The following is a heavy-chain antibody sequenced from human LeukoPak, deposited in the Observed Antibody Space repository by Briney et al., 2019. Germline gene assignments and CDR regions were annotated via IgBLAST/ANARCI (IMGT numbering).Heavy chain of an antibody. CDR1: GFTVSSNY. CDR2: IYSGGST. J-gene: IGHJ3*02. CDR3: AREFPTFGGAFDI. D-gene: IGHD3-16*01. Sequence: GGSLRLFCAASGFTVSSNYMSWVRQAPGKGLEWVSVIYSGGSTYYADSVKGRFTISRDNSKNTLYLQMNSLRAEDTAVYYCAREFPTFGGAFDIWGQGTMVIVSS. V-gene: IGHV3-66*02.